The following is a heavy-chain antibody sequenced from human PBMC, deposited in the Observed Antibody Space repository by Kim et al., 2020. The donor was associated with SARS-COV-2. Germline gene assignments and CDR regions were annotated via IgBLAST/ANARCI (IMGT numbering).Heavy chain of an antibody. Sequence: SETLSLTCAVSGGSIGSGGYYWSWIRQHPGKGLEWIGYIYYVGSTFYNPSLKSRVTMSLDTSKNQFSVKLTSVTAADTAVYYCARESADHGLDFWGQGTL. CDR2: IYYVGST. CDR1: GGSIGSGGYY. J-gene: IGHJ4*02. V-gene: IGHV4-31*11. CDR3: ARESADHGLDF.